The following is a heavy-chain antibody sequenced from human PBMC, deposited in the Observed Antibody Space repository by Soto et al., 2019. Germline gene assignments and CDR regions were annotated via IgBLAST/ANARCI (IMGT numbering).Heavy chain of an antibody. D-gene: IGHD3-9*01. CDR1: QFTFSTYA. CDR3: AKHGLRSCDVGTCLWFFDL. Sequence: EVQLLESGGCLVQPGGSLRLSCAASQFTFSTYAMNWVRQAPGKGLEWVSAISDSGDYTYYADSVKGRFTISRDNSMNTLYLQMSRLRAEDTAVYYCAKHGLRSCDVGTCLWFFDLWGRGTLVTVSS. CDR2: ISDSGDYT. J-gene: IGHJ2*01. V-gene: IGHV3-23*01.